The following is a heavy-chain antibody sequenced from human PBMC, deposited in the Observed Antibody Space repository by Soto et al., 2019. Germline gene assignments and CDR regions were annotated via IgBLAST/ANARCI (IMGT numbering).Heavy chain of an antibody. V-gene: IGHV4-38-2*02. D-gene: IGHD2-15*01. J-gene: IGHJ5*02. CDR3: AGEECCGGSCYTNWFDP. CDR1: ASSISSGYS. CDR2: IYHSGST. Sequence: SETLSLPGAVSASSISSGYSWGWNRPPPGKGLEWIGSIYHSGSTYYTPSLKSRGTISVDTSKNQFSLKLSSVTAADTAVHSCAGEECCGGSCYTNWFDPRGQGTLVTVSS.